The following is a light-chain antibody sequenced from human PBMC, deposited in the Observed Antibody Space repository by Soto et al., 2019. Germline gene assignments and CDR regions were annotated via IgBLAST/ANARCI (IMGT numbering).Light chain of an antibody. CDR1: RSISTS. CDR3: QQSYTILRT. V-gene: IGKV1-39*01. CDR2: GAS. J-gene: IGKJ1*01. Sequence: DIKMTQSPSSLSASVGDRVTITCRTSRSISTSLNWYLQKPGEAPKLLIYGASSLQSGVPSRFSGRGSGTDFTLTISNLQPEDFAIYYCQQSYTILRTFGQGTKVDI.